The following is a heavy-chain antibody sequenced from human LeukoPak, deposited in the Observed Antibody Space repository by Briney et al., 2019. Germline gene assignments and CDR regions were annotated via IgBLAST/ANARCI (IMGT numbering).Heavy chain of an antibody. V-gene: IGHV5-51*01. J-gene: IGHJ3*02. CDR2: IYAGDSDT. CDR1: GYNFTSYW. D-gene: IGHD3-22*01. CDR3: ARPQLPYYYDSSGYYTGSAFDI. Sequence: GESLKISCNGSGYNFTSYWIGWVRQIPGKGLEWMGIIYAGDSDTRYSPSFQGQVTISADKSISTAYLQWSSLKASDTAMYYCARPQLPYYYDSSGYYTGSAFDIWGQGTMVTVSS.